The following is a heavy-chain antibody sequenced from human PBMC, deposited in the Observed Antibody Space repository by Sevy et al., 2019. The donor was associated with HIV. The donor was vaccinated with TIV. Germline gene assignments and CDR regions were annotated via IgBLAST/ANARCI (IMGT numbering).Heavy chain of an antibody. D-gene: IGHD2-2*01. CDR2: ISNDGRDK. V-gene: IGHV3-30*18. Sequence: GGSLRLSCAASGFTFTNYGMHWVRQAPGKGLEWVAVISNDGRDKHHADSVKGRFPISRDNSNKMGHLQMNSLRAEDTAVYYCAKDLDVASAAYYFDHWGQGTLVTVSS. CDR3: AKDLDVASAAYYFDH. J-gene: IGHJ4*02. CDR1: GFTFTNYG.